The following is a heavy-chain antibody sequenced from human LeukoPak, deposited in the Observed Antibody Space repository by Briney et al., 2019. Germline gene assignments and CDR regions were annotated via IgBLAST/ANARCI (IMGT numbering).Heavy chain of an antibody. CDR3: ARDQEGFDY. Sequence: ASVKVSCKASGYTFTSNYIHWVRQAPGQGLEWMGMIYPRDGSTSYAQKFQGRVTVTRDTSTSTVHMELSGLRSEDTAVYYCARDQEGFDYWGQGTLVTASS. CDR2: IYPRDGST. CDR1: GYTFTSNY. J-gene: IGHJ4*02. V-gene: IGHV1-46*01.